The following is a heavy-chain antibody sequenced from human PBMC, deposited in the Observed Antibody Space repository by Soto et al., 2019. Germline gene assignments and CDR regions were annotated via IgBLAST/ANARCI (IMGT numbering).Heavy chain of an antibody. CDR3: AGDAGYCSSTSCYPNWFDP. J-gene: IGHJ5*02. V-gene: IGHV4-59*01. Sequence: QVQLQESGPGLVKPSETLSLTCTVSGGSISSYYWSWIRQPPGKGLGWIGYIYYSGSTNYNPSLKRRVTISVDTSKNQFSLKLSSVTAADTAVYYCAGDAGYCSSTSCYPNWFDPWGQGTLVTVSS. D-gene: IGHD2-2*01. CDR2: IYYSGST. CDR1: GGSISSYY.